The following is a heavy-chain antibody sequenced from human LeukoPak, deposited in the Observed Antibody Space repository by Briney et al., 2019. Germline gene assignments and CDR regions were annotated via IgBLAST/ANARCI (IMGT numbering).Heavy chain of an antibody. D-gene: IGHD5-12*01. CDR2: IRYDGSNK. CDR3: AKDQGGYSGYYMDV. Sequence: GGSLRLSCAASGFTFSSYGMHWVRQAPGKGLEWMAFIRYDGSNKYYADSVKGRFTISRDNSKNTLYLQMNSLRAEDTAVYYCAKDQGGYSGYYMDVWGKGTTVTISS. CDR1: GFTFSSYG. J-gene: IGHJ6*03. V-gene: IGHV3-30*02.